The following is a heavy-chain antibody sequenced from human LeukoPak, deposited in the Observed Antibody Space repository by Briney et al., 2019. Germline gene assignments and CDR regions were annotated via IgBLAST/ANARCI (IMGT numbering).Heavy chain of an antibody. D-gene: IGHD2-21*02. CDR3: AKETESVAYGMDV. Sequence: GGSLRLSWEASGFTFSNYAMSWVRQAPGKGLEWVAGISGSGGNTYYADSVKGRFTISRDNYKNPLYLQMNSLRAEDTAVYYCAKETESVAYGMDVWGQGTTVTVSS. V-gene: IGHV3-23*01. J-gene: IGHJ6*02. CDR2: ISGSGGNT. CDR1: GFTFSNYA.